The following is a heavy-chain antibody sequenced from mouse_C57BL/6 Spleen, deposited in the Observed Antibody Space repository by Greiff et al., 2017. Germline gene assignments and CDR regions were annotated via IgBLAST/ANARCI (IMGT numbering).Heavy chain of an antibody. Sequence: EVQGVESGGGLVQPKGSLKLSCAASGFTFNTYAMHWVRQAPGKGLEWVARIRSKSSNYATYYADSVKDRFTISRDDSQSMLYLQMNNLKTEDTAMYYCVRGDYYGSSYGFAYWGQGTLVTVSA. D-gene: IGHD1-1*01. CDR2: IRSKSSNYAT. CDR3: VRGDYYGSSYGFAY. J-gene: IGHJ3*01. V-gene: IGHV10-3*01. CDR1: GFTFNTYA.